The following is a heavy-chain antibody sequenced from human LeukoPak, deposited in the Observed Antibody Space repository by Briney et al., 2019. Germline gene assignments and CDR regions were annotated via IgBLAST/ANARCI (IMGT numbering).Heavy chain of an antibody. Sequence: GSLRLSCAASGFIFSDYGMNWVRQAPGKGLEWISSITSNSRFIYYADSVKGRFTISRDNAKNSLYLQMNSLRAEDTAMYYCARDGWFGDYNWFDPWGQGTLVTVSS. V-gene: IGHV3-21*01. CDR2: ITSNSRFI. J-gene: IGHJ5*02. D-gene: IGHD3-10*01. CDR1: GFIFSDYG. CDR3: ARDGWFGDYNWFDP.